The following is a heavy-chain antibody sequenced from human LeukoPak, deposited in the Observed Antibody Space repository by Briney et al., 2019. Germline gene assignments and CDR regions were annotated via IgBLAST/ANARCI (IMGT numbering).Heavy chain of an antibody. Sequence: ASVKVSCKASGYTFTSYDINWVRQAIGQGLEWMGWMSPNSGNTGYAQKFQGRVTMTRNTSISTAYMELSSLRSEDTAVYYCARGFPTSPYYFDYWGQGTLVTVSS. D-gene: IGHD2/OR15-2a*01. CDR1: GYTFTSYD. V-gene: IGHV1-8*01. CDR2: MSPNSGNT. CDR3: ARGFPTSPYYFDY. J-gene: IGHJ4*02.